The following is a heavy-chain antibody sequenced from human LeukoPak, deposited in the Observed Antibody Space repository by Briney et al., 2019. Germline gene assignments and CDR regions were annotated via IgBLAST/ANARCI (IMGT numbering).Heavy chain of an antibody. V-gene: IGHV4-4*02. J-gene: IGHJ4*02. Sequence: PGGSLRLSCVASGFIVSNNYMSWVRQPPGKGLEWIGEIYHSGSTNYNPSLKSRVTISVDTSKNQFSLKLRSVTAADTAVYYCARHFGTWGQGTLVTVSS. CDR2: IYHSGST. CDR1: GFIVSNNY. CDR3: ARHFGT. D-gene: IGHD3/OR15-3a*01.